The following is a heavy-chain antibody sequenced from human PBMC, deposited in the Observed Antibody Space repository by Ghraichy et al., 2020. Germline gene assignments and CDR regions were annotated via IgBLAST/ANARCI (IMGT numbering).Heavy chain of an antibody. J-gene: IGHJ5*02. CDR2: INIDGSST. Sequence: GSLRLSCAASGFTFRSYWMHWVRQAPGKGLVWVSRINIDGSSTTYADSVKGRFTISRDNAKNTLYLQMNSLRVEDTAVYYCAREDGSSRPNWFDPWGQGTLVTVSS. V-gene: IGHV3-74*01. CDR1: GFTFRSYW. CDR3: AREDGSSRPNWFDP. D-gene: IGHD6-13*01.